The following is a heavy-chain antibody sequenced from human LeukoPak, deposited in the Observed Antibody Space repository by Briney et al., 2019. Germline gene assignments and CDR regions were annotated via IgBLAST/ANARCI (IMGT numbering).Heavy chain of an antibody. CDR3: ARVQDIAAADKGFYYFDY. Sequence: ASVKVSCKASGYTFTSYYMHWVRQAPGQGLEWMGIINPSGGSTSYAQKFQGRVTMTRDTSTSTVYMELSSLRSEDTAVYYCARVQDIAAADKGFYYFDYWGQGTLVTVSS. D-gene: IGHD6-13*01. CDR1: GYTFTSYY. J-gene: IGHJ4*02. V-gene: IGHV1-46*01. CDR2: INPSGGST.